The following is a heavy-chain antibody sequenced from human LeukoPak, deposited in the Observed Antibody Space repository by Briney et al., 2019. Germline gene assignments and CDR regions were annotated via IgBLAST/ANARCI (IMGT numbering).Heavy chain of an antibody. CDR3: ARLPHPYYGLDV. CDR1: VDTFTRYY. J-gene: IGHJ6*02. CDR2: INPNMGGT. Sequence: GASVKVSSKASVDTFTRYYMHWVRQAPGQRLEWRGWINPNMGGTNNAQKFQGRVTMTRDTSISTAYMELSRLRSDDPAVYYCARLPHPYYGLDVWGQGTTVTVS. V-gene: IGHV1-2*02.